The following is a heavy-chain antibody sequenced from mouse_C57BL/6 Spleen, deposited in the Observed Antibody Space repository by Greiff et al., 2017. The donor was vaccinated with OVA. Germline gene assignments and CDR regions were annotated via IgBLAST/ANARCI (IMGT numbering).Heavy chain of an antibody. Sequence: QVQLQQPGAELVKPGASVKMSCKASGYTFTSYWITWVKQRPGQGLEWIGDIYPGSGSTNYNEKFKSKATLTVDTSSSTAYMQLSSLTSEDSAVDYCAREDYGSSFPVAYWGQGTLVTVSA. D-gene: IGHD1-1*01. CDR2: IYPGSGST. CDR1: GYTFTSYW. J-gene: IGHJ3*01. V-gene: IGHV1-55*01. CDR3: AREDYGSSFPVAY.